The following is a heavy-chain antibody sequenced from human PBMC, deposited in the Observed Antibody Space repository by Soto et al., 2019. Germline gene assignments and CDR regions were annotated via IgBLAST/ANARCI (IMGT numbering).Heavy chain of an antibody. Sequence: QLQLQESGPGLVKPSETLSLTCTVSGGSISSSSYYWGWIRQPPGKGLEWIGSIYYTGSTYYNPSRKSRVTISVDTSKNQFSLKLSSVTAADTAVYYGARRRAVGYCSGGSCYSGYYFDYWGQGTLVTVSS. CDR2: IYYTGST. J-gene: IGHJ4*02. V-gene: IGHV4-39*01. CDR3: ARRRAVGYCSGGSCYSGYYFDY. D-gene: IGHD2-15*01. CDR1: GGSISSSSYY.